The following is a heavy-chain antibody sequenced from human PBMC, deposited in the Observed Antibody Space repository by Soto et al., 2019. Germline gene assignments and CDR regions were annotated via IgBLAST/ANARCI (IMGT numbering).Heavy chain of an antibody. J-gene: IGHJ4*02. CDR2: IYYSGST. CDR1: GGSVSSGSYY. D-gene: IGHD3-3*01. CDR3: ARRTIFGVAPFDY. V-gene: IGHV4-61*01. Sequence: SETLSLTCTVSGGSVSSGSYYWSWIRQPPGKGLEWIGYIYYSGSTNYNPSLKSRVTISVDTSKNQFSLKLSSVTAADTAVYYCARRTIFGVAPFDYWGQGTLVTVS.